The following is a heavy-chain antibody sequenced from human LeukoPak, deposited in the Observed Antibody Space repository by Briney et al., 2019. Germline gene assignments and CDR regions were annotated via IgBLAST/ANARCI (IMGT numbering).Heavy chain of an antibody. CDR3: ARTYSSSWYREGRFDY. CDR2: ISGSGGST. J-gene: IGHJ4*02. CDR1: GFTFSSYA. D-gene: IGHD6-13*01. V-gene: IGHV3-23*01. Sequence: GGSLRLSCAASGFTFSSYAMSWVRQAPGKGLEWVSAISGSGGSTYYADSVKGRFTISRDNSKNTLYLQMNSLRAEDTAVYYCARTYSSSWYREGRFDYWGQGTLVTVSS.